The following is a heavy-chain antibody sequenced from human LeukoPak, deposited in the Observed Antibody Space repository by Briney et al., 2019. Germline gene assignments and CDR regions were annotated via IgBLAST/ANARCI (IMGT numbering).Heavy chain of an antibody. CDR3: AKDGGRERSGYLDY. Sequence: GGSLRLSCAASGFTFSSYAMSWVRQAPGKGLEWVSAISGSGGSTYYADSVKGRFTISRDNSKNTLYLQMNSLRAEDTAVYYCAKDGGRERSGYLDYWGQGTLVTVSS. CDR2: ISGSGGST. CDR1: GFTFSSYA. J-gene: IGHJ4*02. D-gene: IGHD5-12*01. V-gene: IGHV3-23*01.